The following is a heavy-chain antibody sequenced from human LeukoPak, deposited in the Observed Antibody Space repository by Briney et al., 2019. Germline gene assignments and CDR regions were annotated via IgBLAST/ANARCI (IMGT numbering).Heavy chain of an antibody. V-gene: IGHV3-21*01. CDR2: ISTSSSYI. CDR1: GFTSTSDS. D-gene: IGHD5-24*01. CDR3: ARGESRDYYIYMDV. J-gene: IGHJ6*03. Sequence: TLRLSPAASGFTSTSDSTNSVRQTPQKRLEWVLSISTSSSYIYYADSVKGRFTISRDNAKNSLYLQMNSLRAEDTAVYYCARGESRDYYIYMDVWGKGTTVTVSS.